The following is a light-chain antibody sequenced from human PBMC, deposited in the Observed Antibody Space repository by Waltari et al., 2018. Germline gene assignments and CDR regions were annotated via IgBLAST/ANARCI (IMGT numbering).Light chain of an antibody. CDR1: QSLLHSNGYNY. J-gene: IGKJ1*01. CDR3: MQARQPPRT. CDR2: LGS. V-gene: IGKV2-28*01. Sequence: DIVMTQSPLSLPVTPGEPASISCRSSQSLLHSNGYNYLDWYLQKPGQSPQLLIYLGSKLASGVPDRFSGSGSGTDFTLIISRVEAEDVGVYYCMQARQPPRTFGQGTKVEIK.